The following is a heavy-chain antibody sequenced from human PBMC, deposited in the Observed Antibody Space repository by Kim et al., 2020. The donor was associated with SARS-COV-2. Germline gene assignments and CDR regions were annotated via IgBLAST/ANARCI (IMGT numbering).Heavy chain of an antibody. V-gene: IGHV3-23*01. D-gene: IGHD3-10*01. CDR2: ISGSGGST. J-gene: IGHJ4*02. CDR1: GFTFSSYA. Sequence: GGSLRLSCAASGFTFSSYAMSWVRQAPGKGLEWVSAISGSGGSTYYADSVKGRFTISRDNSKNTLYLQMNSLRAEDTAVYYCAKRQYYYGSGSYYPMGYWGQGTLVTVSS. CDR3: AKRQYYYGSGSYYPMGY.